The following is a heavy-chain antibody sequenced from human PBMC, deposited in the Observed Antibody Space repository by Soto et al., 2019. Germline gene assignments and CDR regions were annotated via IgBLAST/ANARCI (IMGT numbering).Heavy chain of an antibody. CDR1: GASVAGVSYY. J-gene: IGHJ5*02. Sequence: QVQLRESGPGLVKPSQTLSLTCSVSGASVAGVSYYWSWVRQPPGKGIEWIGYIPSRGRPFYNPSLTSRGTISADTSKNPLSLQLTSVTAADTAVYYCARDTYSGYDFGLWGQGTLVTVSS. V-gene: IGHV4-30-4*01. CDR2: IPSRGRP. CDR3: ARDTYSGYDFGL. D-gene: IGHD5-12*01.